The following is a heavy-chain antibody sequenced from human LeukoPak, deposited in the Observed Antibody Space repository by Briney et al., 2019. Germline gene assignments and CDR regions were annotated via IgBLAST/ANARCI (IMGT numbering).Heavy chain of an antibody. CDR1: GFMFRDHS. V-gene: IGHV3-48*02. CDR2: ISSRGSTI. CDR3: ARAQGALDY. J-gene: IGHJ4*02. Sequence: GGSLRLSCVGSGFMFRDHSMNWVRQAPGKGLEWVSYISSRGSTIYYADSVKGRLTISRDNAKNSLFLQMNGLRDEDTAVYYCARAQGALDYWGQGTLVTVSS. D-gene: IGHD1-26*01.